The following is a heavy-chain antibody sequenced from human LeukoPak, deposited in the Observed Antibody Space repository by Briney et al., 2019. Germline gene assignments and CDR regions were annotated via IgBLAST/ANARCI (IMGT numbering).Heavy chain of an antibody. CDR2: IYYSGST. CDR1: GGSISSNTYY. J-gene: IGHJ5*02. CDR3: ARGVYNYGGHNWLDP. D-gene: IGHD5-18*01. Sequence: SETLSLTCTVSGGSISSNTYYWGWIRQPPGKGLEWIGSIYYSGSTYYNPSLKSRVTISVDTSKNQFSLKLSSVTAADTAVYYCARGVYNYGGHNWLDPWGQGTLVTVSS. V-gene: IGHV4-39*07.